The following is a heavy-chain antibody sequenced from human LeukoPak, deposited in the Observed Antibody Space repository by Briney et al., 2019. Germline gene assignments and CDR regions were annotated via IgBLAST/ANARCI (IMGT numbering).Heavy chain of an antibody. CDR1: GGSFSGYY. V-gene: IGHV4-34*01. CDR2: INHSGST. Sequence: SETLSPTCAVYGGSFSGYYWSWIRQPPGKGLEWIGEINHSGSTNYNPSLKSRVTISVDTSKNQFSLKLSSVTAADTAVYYCARSSSWYLRWLQFFDYWGQGTLVTVSS. J-gene: IGHJ4*02. CDR3: ARSSSWYLRWLQFFDY. D-gene: IGHD6-13*01.